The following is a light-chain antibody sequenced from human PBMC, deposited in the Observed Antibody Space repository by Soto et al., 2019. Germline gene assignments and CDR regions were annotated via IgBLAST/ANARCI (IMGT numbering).Light chain of an antibody. CDR3: AVWDDSLKSWV. Sequence: QSVLTQPPSASGTPGQRVTMSCSGGSSNIGSYTVNWYQHFPSTAPKLLIYNNNQRPSGVSDRFSGSKSGTSASLAISGLQTDDEADYYCAVWDDSLKSWVFGGGTKLTVL. V-gene: IGLV1-44*01. CDR2: NNN. J-gene: IGLJ3*02. CDR1: SSNIGSYT.